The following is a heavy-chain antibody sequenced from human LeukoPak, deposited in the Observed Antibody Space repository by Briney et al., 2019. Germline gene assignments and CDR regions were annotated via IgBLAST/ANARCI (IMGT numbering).Heavy chain of an antibody. D-gene: IGHD6-13*01. Sequence: PSETLSLTCAVYGGSFSGYYWSWIRQPPGKGLEWIGEINHSGSTNYNPSLKSRVTISVDTSKNQFSLKLSSVTAADTVVYYCARTYSSSWYGDAFDIWGQGTMVTVSS. V-gene: IGHV4-34*01. CDR1: GGSFSGYY. CDR2: INHSGST. J-gene: IGHJ3*02. CDR3: ARTYSSSWYGDAFDI.